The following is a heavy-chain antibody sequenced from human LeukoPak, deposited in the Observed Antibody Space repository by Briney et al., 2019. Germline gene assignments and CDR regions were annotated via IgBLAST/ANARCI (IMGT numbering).Heavy chain of an antibody. CDR2: ISGSGGST. Sequence: GGSLRLSCAASGFTFSSYAMSWVRQAPGKGLEWVSAISGSGGSTYYADSVKGWFTISRDNSKSTLYLQMNSLRAEDAAVYYCAKTIVPTRNYDYYYGMDVWGQGTTVTVSS. CDR3: AKTIVPTRNYDYYYGMDV. V-gene: IGHV3-23*01. CDR1: GFTFSSYA. J-gene: IGHJ6*02. D-gene: IGHD1-14*01.